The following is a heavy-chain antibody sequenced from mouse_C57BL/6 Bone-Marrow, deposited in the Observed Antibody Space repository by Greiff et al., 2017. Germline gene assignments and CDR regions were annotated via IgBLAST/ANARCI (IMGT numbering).Heavy chain of an antibody. CDR3: ARDVLHDYDGYYYSRDY. CDR2: INPNNGGT. Sequence: EVQLQESGPELVKPGASVKIPCKASGYTFTDYNMDWVKQSHGKSLEWIGDINPNNGGTIYNQKFKGKATLTVDKSSSTAYMELRSLTSEDTAVYYCARDVLHDYDGYYYSRDYWGQGTAVTVSS. J-gene: IGHJ4*01. CDR1: GYTFTDYN. V-gene: IGHV1-18*01. D-gene: IGHD2-4*01.